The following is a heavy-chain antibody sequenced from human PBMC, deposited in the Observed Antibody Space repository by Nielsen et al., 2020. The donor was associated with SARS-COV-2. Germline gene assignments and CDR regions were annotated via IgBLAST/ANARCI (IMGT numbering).Heavy chain of an antibody. CDR1: GFTFSSYA. J-gene: IGHJ2*01. CDR3: AKDATILVGARRYWYFDL. V-gene: IGHV3-23*01. D-gene: IGHD1-26*01. Sequence: GGSLRLSCAASGFTFSSYAMSWVRQAPGKGLEWVSAISGSGGSTYYADSVKGRFTISRDNSKNTLYLQMNSLRAEDTAVYYCAKDATILVGARRYWYFDLWGRGTLVTVSS. CDR2: ISGSGGST.